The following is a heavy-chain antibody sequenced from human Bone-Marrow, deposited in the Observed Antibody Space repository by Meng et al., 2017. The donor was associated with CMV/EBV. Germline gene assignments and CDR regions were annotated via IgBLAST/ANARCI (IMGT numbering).Heavy chain of an antibody. Sequence: GESLKISCAASGFTFDDYTMHWVRQAPGKGLEWVSRINSDGSSTSYADSVKGRFTISRDNAKNTLYLQMNSLRAEDTAVYYCARARYYGSGIAGMDFWGQGTTVTVSS. CDR3: ARARYYGSGIAGMDF. D-gene: IGHD3-10*01. V-gene: IGHV3-74*01. CDR2: INSDGSST. J-gene: IGHJ6*02. CDR1: GFTFDDYT.